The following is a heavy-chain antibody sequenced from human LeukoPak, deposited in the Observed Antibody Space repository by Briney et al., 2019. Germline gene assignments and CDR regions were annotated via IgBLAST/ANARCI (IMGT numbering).Heavy chain of an antibody. CDR1: GFTFRNHA. Sequence: SGGSLRLSCVASGFTFRNHAMTWVRQTPEKGLDWVATVSASGDSTYFADSVHGRFVISSDNSKSFPFLEMNDLRVEDTAIYYCAREFAFGNIMTTIKRGIDYWGKGSLVIVSS. D-gene: IGHD1-1*01. V-gene: IGHV3-23*01. J-gene: IGHJ4*02. CDR2: VSASGDST. CDR3: AREFAFGNIMTTIKRGIDY.